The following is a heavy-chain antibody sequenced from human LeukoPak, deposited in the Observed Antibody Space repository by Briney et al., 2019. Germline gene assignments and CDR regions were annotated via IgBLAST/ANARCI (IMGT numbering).Heavy chain of an antibody. CDR1: GGTFSSYA. D-gene: IGHD3-9*01. Sequence: SVKVSCKAPGGTFSSYAISWVRQAPGQGLEWMGGIIPIFGTANYAQKFQGRVTITADKSTSTAYMELSSLRSEDTAVYYCARELPDYYDILTGYSAFDYWGQGTLVTVSS. CDR2: IIPIFGTA. V-gene: IGHV1-69*06. J-gene: IGHJ4*02. CDR3: ARELPDYYDILTGYSAFDY.